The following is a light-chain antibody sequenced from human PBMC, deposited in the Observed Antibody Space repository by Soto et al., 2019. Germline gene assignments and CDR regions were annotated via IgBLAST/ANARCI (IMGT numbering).Light chain of an antibody. J-gene: IGKJ4*01. CDR1: QDISTY. CDR2: VAS. Sequence: DIPLTQSPSFLSASVGDRVTLTCRASQDISTYLAWYQQKPGKAPNLLIYVASTLQDGVPSRFSGTGSGTEFTLTITNPQPADFATYYCQQLGSYPLTFGGGTEVEIK. V-gene: IGKV1-9*01. CDR3: QQLGSYPLT.